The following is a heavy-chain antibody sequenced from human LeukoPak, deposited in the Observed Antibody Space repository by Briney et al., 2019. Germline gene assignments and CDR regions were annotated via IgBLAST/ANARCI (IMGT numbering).Heavy chain of an antibody. Sequence: GGSLRLSCAASGFTFSSYSMNWVRQAPGKGLEWVALISASGRATHYADSVKGRFTISRDNSKKTLILQMNSLRVEDTALYYCAKDLDSSGYYEDKWFDPWGQGTQVTVSS. CDR1: GFTFSSYS. D-gene: IGHD3-22*01. V-gene: IGHV3-21*04. J-gene: IGHJ5*02. CDR2: ISASGRAT. CDR3: AKDLDSSGYYEDKWFDP.